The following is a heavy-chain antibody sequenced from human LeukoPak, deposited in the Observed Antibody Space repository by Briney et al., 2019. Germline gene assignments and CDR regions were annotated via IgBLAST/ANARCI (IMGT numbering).Heavy chain of an antibody. D-gene: IGHD5-18*01. CDR1: GFSFSGFD. Sequence: GGSPRLSCAASGFSFSGFDMHWVRQAPGKGLEWVAFIRNDGGDTYYADSVKGRFTISRDNSKSALYLQMNSLTTEDTAVYYCHTPTSGNNDFWGQGTLVTVSS. CDR3: HTPTSGNNDF. V-gene: IGHV3-30*02. J-gene: IGHJ4*02. CDR2: IRNDGGDT.